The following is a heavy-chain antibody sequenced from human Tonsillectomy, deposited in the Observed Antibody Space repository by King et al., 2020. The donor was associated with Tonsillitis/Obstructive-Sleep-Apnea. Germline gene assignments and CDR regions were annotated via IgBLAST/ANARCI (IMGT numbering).Heavy chain of an antibody. D-gene: IGHD1-26*01. J-gene: IGHJ5*01. V-gene: IGHV5-51*01. Sequence: QLVQSGAEVKKPGASLKISCQGSGYNFATSCIAWVRQIPGKGLEWMAIIYPADSDIRYGPSFQGQVTISADKSISTAYLQWSSLKASDTAMYFCARGPYSGSYFDSWGHGTLVTVSS. CDR3: ARGPYSGSYFDS. CDR2: IYPADSDI. CDR1: GYNFATSC.